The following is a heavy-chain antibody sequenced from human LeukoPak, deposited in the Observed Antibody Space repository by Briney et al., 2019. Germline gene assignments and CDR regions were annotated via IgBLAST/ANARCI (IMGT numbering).Heavy chain of an antibody. J-gene: IGHJ4*02. CDR3: ARQLYDFWSGSPYYLDY. V-gene: IGHV4-39*01. Sequence: PSETLSLTCTVSGGSISSSNYYWGWIRQPPGKGLEWIGSIYYSGSTYYNPSLKSRVTISVDTSMTQFSLKLNSVTAADTALYYCARQLYDFWSGSPYYLDYWGQGTLVTVSS. CDR2: IYYSGST. CDR1: GGSISSSNYY. D-gene: IGHD3-3*01.